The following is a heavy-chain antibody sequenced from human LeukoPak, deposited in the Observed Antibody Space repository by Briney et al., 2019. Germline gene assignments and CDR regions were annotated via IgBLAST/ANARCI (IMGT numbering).Heavy chain of an antibody. CDR2: INPNSGGA. J-gene: IGHJ4*02. Sequence: ASVKVSCKASGYTFTGYYMHWVRQAPGPGLEWMGWINPNSGGANYAQKFQGRVTMTRDTSISTAYMELSRLRSDDTAVYYCARDRGSSGWWGYFDYWGQGTLVTVSS. D-gene: IGHD6-19*01. CDR3: ARDRGSSGWWGYFDY. CDR1: GYTFTGYY. V-gene: IGHV1-2*02.